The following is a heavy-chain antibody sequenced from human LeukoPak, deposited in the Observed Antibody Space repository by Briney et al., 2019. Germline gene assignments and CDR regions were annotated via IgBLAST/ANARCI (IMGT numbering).Heavy chain of an antibody. CDR3: ARDQQPDY. CDR2: IYYSGSA. CDR1: GGSINSYY. V-gene: IGHV4-59*01. Sequence: PSETLSLTCTVSGGSINSYYWTWIRQPPGKGLEWIGCIYYSGSANYNPSLKSRVTISVDTSKSQFSLELRSLTAADSAVYYCARDQQPDYWGQGTLVTVSS. D-gene: IGHD6-13*01. J-gene: IGHJ4*02.